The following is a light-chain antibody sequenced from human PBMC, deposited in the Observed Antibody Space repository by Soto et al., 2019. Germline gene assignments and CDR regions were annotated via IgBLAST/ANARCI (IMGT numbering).Light chain of an antibody. CDR1: QGISSY. CDR3: QQYYSYPYT. CDR2: AAS. J-gene: IGKJ2*01. V-gene: IGKV1-8*01. Sequence: AIRITQSPSSFSASTGDRVTITCRASQGISSYLAWYQQKPGKAPKLLIYAASTLQSGVPSRFSGSGSGTDFTLTISCLQSEDLATYYCQQYYSYPYTFGQGTKVDIK.